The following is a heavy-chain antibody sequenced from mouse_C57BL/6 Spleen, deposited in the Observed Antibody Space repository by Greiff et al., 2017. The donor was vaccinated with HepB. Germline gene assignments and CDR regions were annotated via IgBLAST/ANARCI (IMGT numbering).Heavy chain of an antibody. CDR2: ISNGGGST. CDR1: GFTFSDYY. CDR3: ARGAYYDYDDGYYFDY. D-gene: IGHD2-4*01. Sequence: EVQLVESGGGLVQPGGSLKLSCAASGFTFSDYYMYWVRQTPEKRLEWVAYISNGGGSTYYPDTVKGRFTISRDNAKNTLYLQMSRLKSEDTAMYYWARGAYYDYDDGYYFDYWGQGTTLTVSS. J-gene: IGHJ2*01. V-gene: IGHV5-12*01.